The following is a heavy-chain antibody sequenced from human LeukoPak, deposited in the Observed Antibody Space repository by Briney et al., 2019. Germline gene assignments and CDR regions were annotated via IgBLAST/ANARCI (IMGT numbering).Heavy chain of an antibody. J-gene: IGHJ5*02. D-gene: IGHD6-13*01. Sequence: GGSLRLSCVSPGFTFSSYAMSWVRQAPGKGLEWVSAISGSGGSTYYADSVKGRFTISRDNSKNTLYLQMNSLRAEDTAVYYCAKDKGATYSSSWYGRGAWFDPWGQGTLVTVSS. V-gene: IGHV3-23*01. CDR3: AKDKGATYSSSWYGRGAWFDP. CDR1: GFTFSSYA. CDR2: ISGSGGST.